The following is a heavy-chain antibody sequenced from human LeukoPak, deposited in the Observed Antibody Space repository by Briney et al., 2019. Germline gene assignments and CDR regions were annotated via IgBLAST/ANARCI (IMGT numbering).Heavy chain of an antibody. CDR1: GGSISSNY. Sequence: PSETLSLTCTVSGGSISSNYWSWIRHPPRKGKERVGNINYSGSTNYNPSLKSRVTISVDTSKNQFSLKLNSVTAADTAIYYCTRGSRYCSSGSCYGWFDPWGQGTLVTVSS. CDR3: TRGSRYCSSGSCYGWFDP. CDR2: INYSGST. D-gene: IGHD2-15*01. J-gene: IGHJ5*02. V-gene: IGHV4-59*01.